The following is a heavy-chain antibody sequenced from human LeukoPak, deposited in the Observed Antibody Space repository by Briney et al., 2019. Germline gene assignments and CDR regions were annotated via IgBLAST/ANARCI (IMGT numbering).Heavy chain of an antibody. CDR1: GGSISHYY. Sequence: SETLSLTCTVSGGSISHYYWSWIRQPPGKGLEWIGYISYSGSTSYNPSLKSRVTISGDTSKNRFSLKLSSVTAADTAVYYCGRSSATYPDYWGQGTLVTVSS. D-gene: IGHD4/OR15-4a*01. J-gene: IGHJ4*02. CDR2: ISYSGST. V-gene: IGHV4-59*01. CDR3: GRSSATYPDY.